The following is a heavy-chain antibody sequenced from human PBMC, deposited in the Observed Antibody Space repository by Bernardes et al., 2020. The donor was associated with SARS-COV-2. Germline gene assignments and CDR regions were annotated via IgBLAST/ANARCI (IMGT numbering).Heavy chain of an antibody. D-gene: IGHD6-13*01. CDR3: ARSRPGTAAAGNHFDY. Sequence: DSVQVSCKASGYLFTGFYVHWVRQAPGEGLEWMGWIYPNSGDTSYAQKFQGRVTVTRDTSVSTAYLEVRSLNSDDTAVYFCARSRPGTAAAGNHFDYWGQGTLVTVSS. CDR2: IYPNSGDT. CDR1: GYLFTGFY. J-gene: IGHJ4*02. V-gene: IGHV1-2*02.